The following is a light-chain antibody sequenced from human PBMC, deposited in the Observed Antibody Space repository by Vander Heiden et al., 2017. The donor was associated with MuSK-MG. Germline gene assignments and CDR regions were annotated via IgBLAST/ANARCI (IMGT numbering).Light chain of an antibody. Sequence: DIVMTQSPLSLPVTPGEPASISCRSNESLLHSNGYTYLDWYLQKPGQSPHLLIYLGFNRAAGVPDRFSGSGSGTDFTLKISRVEAEDLGVFYCMQALQTPRTFGQGTKMEIK. CDR1: ESLLHSNGYTY. V-gene: IGKV2-28*01. CDR3: MQALQTPRT. J-gene: IGKJ2*01. CDR2: LGF.